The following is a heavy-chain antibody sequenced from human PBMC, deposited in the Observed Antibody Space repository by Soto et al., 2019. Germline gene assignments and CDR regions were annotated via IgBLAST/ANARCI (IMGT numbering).Heavy chain of an antibody. CDR2: FYYSGST. V-gene: IGHV4-61*01. CDR1: GGSVSSGSYY. CDR3: AREGYCSSTSCYRGGDY. Sequence: QVQLQESGPGLVKPSETLSLTCTVSGGSVSSGSYYWNWIRQPPGKGLEWIGYFYYSGSTNYNPSLKSRVTISLDTSKNQFSLKLSSVTAADTAVYYCAREGYCSSTSCYRGGDYWGQGTLVTVSS. D-gene: IGHD2-2*02. J-gene: IGHJ4*02.